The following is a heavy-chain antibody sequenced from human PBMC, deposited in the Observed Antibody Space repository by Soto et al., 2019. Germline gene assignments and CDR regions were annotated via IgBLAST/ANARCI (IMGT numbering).Heavy chain of an antibody. J-gene: IGHJ5*02. CDR2: INHSGST. D-gene: IGHD6-13*01. Sequence: PSETLSLSCAVYGGSFSGYYWSWIRRPPGKGLEWIGEINHSGSTNYNPSLKSRVTISVDTSKNQFSLKLSSVTAADTAVYYCARAGRSWSFHNWFAPWGQGTLVTVSS. V-gene: IGHV4-34*01. CDR3: ARAGRSWSFHNWFAP. CDR1: GGSFSGYY.